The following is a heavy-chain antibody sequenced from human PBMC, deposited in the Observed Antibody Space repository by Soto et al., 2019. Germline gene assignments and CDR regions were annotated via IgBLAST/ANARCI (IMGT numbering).Heavy chain of an antibody. D-gene: IGHD2-2*01. CDR3: AKVRFDCSSTSCAGYYYYMDV. V-gene: IGHV3-23*01. CDR1: GFTFSNYA. Sequence: GERLRLSYAASGFTFSNYAMSWVRQAPGKGLEWVSAISGSGGSTYYADSVKGRFTISRDNSKNTLYLQMNSLRAEDTAVYYRAKVRFDCSSTSCAGYYYYMDVWGKGTTVTVSS. J-gene: IGHJ6*03. CDR2: ISGSGGST.